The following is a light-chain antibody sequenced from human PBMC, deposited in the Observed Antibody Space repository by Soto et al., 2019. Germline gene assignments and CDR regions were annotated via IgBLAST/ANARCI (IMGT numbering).Light chain of an antibody. CDR3: CSYAGSYTVV. CDR2: DVS. Sequence: QSALTQPASVSGSPGQSITISCTGTSSDVGSYNLVSWYQQHPGKAPKLMIYDVSKRPSGVPDRFSGSKSGNTASLTISGLQAEDEADYYCCSYAGSYTVVFGGGTKFTVL. J-gene: IGLJ2*01. V-gene: IGLV2-11*01. CDR1: SSDVGSYNL.